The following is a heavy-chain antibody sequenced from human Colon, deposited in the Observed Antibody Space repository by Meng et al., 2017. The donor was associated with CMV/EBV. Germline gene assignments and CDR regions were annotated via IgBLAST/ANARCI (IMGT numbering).Heavy chain of an antibody. J-gene: IGHJ6*02. D-gene: IGHD2-8*02. CDR3: ARASVLQYCTATNCPPPYYYGVDV. CDR1: GGPFSRDA. CDR2: IIPIFNIA. Sequence: SVKVSCKASGGPFSRDAISWVRQAPGQGLEWMGGIIPIFNIANHAERFQGRVTITADTSTSTAFMELSSLRSEDTAVYYCARASVLQYCTATNCPPPYYYGVDVWGQGTTVTVSS. V-gene: IGHV1-69*10.